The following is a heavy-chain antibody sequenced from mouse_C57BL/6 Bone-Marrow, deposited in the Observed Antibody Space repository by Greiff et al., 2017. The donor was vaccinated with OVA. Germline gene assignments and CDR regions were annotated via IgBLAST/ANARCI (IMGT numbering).Heavy chain of an antibody. CDR2: IWSGGST. CDR1: GFSLTSYG. CDR3: ARVKELWFAY. Sequence: VMLVESGPGLVQPSQSLSITCTVSGFSLTSYGVHWVRQSPGKGLEWLGVIWSGGSTDYNAAFISRLSISKDNSKSQVFFKMNSLQADDTAIYYCARVKELWFAYWGQGTLVTVSA. D-gene: IGHD2-1*01. J-gene: IGHJ3*01. V-gene: IGHV2-2*01.